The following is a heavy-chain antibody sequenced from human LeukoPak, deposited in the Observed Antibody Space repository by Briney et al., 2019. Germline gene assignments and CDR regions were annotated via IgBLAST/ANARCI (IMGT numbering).Heavy chain of an antibody. CDR2: IIPIFGTA. J-gene: IGHJ4*02. V-gene: IGHV1-69*05. D-gene: IGHD3-22*01. CDR1: GGTFSSYA. CDR3: ARVTPDYYHSSGYYLGYFDY. Sequence: SVKVSCKASGGTFSSYAISWVRQAPGQGLEWMGGIIPIFGTANYAQKFQGRVTITTDESTSTAYMELSSLRSEDTAVYYCARVTPDYYHSSGYYLGYFDYWGQGTLVTVSS.